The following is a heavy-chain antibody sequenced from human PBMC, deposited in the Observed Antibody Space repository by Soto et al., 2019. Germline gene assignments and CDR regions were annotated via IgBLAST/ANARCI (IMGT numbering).Heavy chain of an antibody. CDR2: IYYSGST. V-gene: IGHV4-30-4*01. D-gene: IGHD3-22*01. CDR1: GGSISSGDYY. Sequence: SETLSLTCTVSGGSISSGDYYWSWIRQPPGKGLEWIGYIYYSGSTYYNPSLKSRVTISVDTSKNQFSLKLSSVTAADTAVYYCAGGSYYDDSSGYYDYWGQGTLVTVSS. J-gene: IGHJ4*02. CDR3: AGGSYYDDSSGYYDY.